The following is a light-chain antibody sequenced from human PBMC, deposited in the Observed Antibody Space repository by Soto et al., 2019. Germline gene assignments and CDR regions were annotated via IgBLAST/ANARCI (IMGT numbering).Light chain of an antibody. Sequence: QSALTQPRSVSGSPGQSGAISCTGTSSDIGGYNYVSWFQQHPGKAPKLMIYDVSKWPSGVPDRFSGSKSGNTASLTISGLQAEDEADYYCCSYAGTYTYVFGTGTKLTVL. CDR2: DVS. V-gene: IGLV2-11*01. CDR1: SSDIGGYNY. CDR3: CSYAGTYTYV. J-gene: IGLJ1*01.